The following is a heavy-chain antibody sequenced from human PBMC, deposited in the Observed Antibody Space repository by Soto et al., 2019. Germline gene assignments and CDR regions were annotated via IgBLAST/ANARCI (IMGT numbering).Heavy chain of an antibody. D-gene: IGHD5-12*01. V-gene: IGHV3-7*03. CDR2: VKEDGSAK. CDR3: ALGGLRYFDI. CDR1: GVTISRDH. J-gene: IGHJ4*02. Sequence: EGQLVESGGGLVQPGGGSLRLSCAASGVTISRDHMSWVRQAPGKGLEWVASVKEDGSAKYYVDSVKGRFTISRDNAKNSLFLKMNSLRAEDTAVYYCALGGLRYFDIWGQGTLVTVSS.